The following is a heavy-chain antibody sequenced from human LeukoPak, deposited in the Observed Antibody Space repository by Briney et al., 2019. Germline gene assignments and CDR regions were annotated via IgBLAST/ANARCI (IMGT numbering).Heavy chain of an antibody. J-gene: IGHJ4*02. CDR2: IYYSGST. CDR3: ARGWLHFYYFDY. D-gene: IGHD5-24*01. CDR1: GGSISSYY. Sequence: SETLSLTCTVSGGSISSYYWSWIRQPPGKGLEWIGYIYYSGSTNYNPSLKSRVTISVDTSKNQFSLKLSSVTAADTAVYYCARGWLHFYYFDYWGQGTLVTASS. V-gene: IGHV4-59*01.